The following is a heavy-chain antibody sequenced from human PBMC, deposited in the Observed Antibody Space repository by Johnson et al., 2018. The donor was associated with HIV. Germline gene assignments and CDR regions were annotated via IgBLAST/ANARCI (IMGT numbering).Heavy chain of an antibody. CDR1: GFSFDEYD. CDR2: INWNGATP. V-gene: IGHV3-20*04. Sequence: VQLVESGGGVARPGGSLRLSCEASGFSFDEYDMSWVRQAPGKGLEWVSGINWNGATPGSADSVKGRFTISRDNSKNSLYLQMDNLRAEDTALYYCARVSTGFTVSGVVILPTGAFDIWGRGTMVTVSS. D-gene: IGHD3-3*01. J-gene: IGHJ3*02. CDR3: ARVSTGFTVSGVVILPTGAFDI.